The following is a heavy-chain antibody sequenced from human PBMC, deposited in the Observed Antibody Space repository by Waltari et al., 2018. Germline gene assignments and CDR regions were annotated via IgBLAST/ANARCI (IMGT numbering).Heavy chain of an antibody. CDR2: IIPICCTA. V-gene: IGHV1-69*13. D-gene: IGHD3-10*01. CDR3: ARVRPYGSGSYYNSPFDY. J-gene: IGHJ4*02. CDR1: GGTFSSYA. Sequence: QVQLVQSGAEVKKPGSSVKVSCKASGGTFSSYAISWVRQAPGQGLEWMGGIIPICCTANYAHKFTVIVTITADESTSTAYMELSSLRSEDTAVYYCARVRPYGSGSYYNSPFDYWGQGTLVTVSS.